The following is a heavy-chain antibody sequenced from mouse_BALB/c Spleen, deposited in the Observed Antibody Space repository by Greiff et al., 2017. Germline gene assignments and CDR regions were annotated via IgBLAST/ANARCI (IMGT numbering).Heavy chain of an antibody. CDR3: ARNYYGSNYFDY. D-gene: IGHD1-1*01. J-gene: IGHJ2*01. V-gene: IGHV2-2*02. CDR2: IWSGGST. CDR1: GFSLTSYG. Sequence: VKVVESGPGLVQPSQSLSITCTVSGFSLTSYGVHWVRQSPGKGLEWLGVIWSGGSTDYNAAFISRLSISKDNSKSQVFFKMNSLQANDTAIYYCARNYYGSNYFDYWGQGTTLTVSS.